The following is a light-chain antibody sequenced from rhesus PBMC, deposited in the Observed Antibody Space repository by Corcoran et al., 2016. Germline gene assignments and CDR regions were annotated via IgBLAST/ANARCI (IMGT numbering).Light chain of an antibody. CDR3: QQHDNSPYS. CDR1: QVISNW. Sequence: DIQMTQSPSSLSASVGDRVTITCRASQVISNWLAWYRQTPGKDPKLLIYRVSNLETGVPSRFSGSGSGTDFTLTISSLQPEDIATYYCQQHDNSPYSFGQGTKVEIK. V-gene: IGKV1-69*01. J-gene: IGKJ2*01. CDR2: RVS.